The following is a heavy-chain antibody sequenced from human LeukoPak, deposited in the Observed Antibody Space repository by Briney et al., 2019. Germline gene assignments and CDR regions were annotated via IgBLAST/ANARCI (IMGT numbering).Heavy chain of an antibody. V-gene: IGHV4-4*07. CDR1: GGSNSSYY. CDR3: ARDRTYCSGGSCYMGQIDY. D-gene: IGHD2-15*01. Sequence: SETLTLTCTVSGGSNSSYYWSWIRQPAGKELEWIGRIYTSGSTNYNPSLKSRVTMSVDTSKNQFSLKLSSVTAADTAVYYCARDRTYCSGGSCYMGQIDYWGQGTLVTVSS. J-gene: IGHJ4*02. CDR2: IYTSGST.